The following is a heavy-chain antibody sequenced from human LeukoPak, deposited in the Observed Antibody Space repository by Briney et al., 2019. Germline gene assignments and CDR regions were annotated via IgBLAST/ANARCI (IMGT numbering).Heavy chain of an antibody. CDR2: INSGGDDT. Sequence: GASLRLSCAGSGFTFRTYAMGWVRQAPGKGLEWVSSINSGGDDTYYAGSVKGRFTISRDNFKNTLYLQMNSLRAEDTAVYYCVKPPRLSIIRGEGMDVWGQGTTVTVSS. D-gene: IGHD3-10*01. CDR1: GFTFRTYA. CDR3: VKPPRLSIIRGEGMDV. V-gene: IGHV3-23*01. J-gene: IGHJ6*02.